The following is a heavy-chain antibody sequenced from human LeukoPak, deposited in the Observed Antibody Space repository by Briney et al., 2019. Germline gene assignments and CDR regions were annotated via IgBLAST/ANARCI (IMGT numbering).Heavy chain of an antibody. CDR1: GSSISSSSYY. CDR3: ARLEWGSDWYVDY. CDR2: ICYSGST. D-gene: IGHD6-19*01. V-gene: IGHV4-39*01. J-gene: IGHJ4*02. Sequence: SETLSLTCTVSGSSISSSSYYWGWIRQPPGKGLEWIGSICYSGSTYYNPSLKSRVTISVDTSKNQFSLKLSSVTAADTAVYYCARLEWGSDWYVDYWGQGTLVTVSS.